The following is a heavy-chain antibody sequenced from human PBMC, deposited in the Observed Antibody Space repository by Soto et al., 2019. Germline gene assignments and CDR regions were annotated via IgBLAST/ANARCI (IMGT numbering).Heavy chain of an antibody. D-gene: IGHD7-27*01. Sequence: GGSLRLSCAASGFTFSSYAMSWVRQAPGKGLKWVSAISGSGGSTYYADSVKGRFTISRDNSKNTLYLQMNGLRAEDTAVYYCAKDQRGILANAFDIWGVGAMVTVSS. V-gene: IGHV3-23*01. CDR2: ISGSGGST. CDR3: AKDQRGILANAFDI. J-gene: IGHJ3*02. CDR1: GFTFSSYA.